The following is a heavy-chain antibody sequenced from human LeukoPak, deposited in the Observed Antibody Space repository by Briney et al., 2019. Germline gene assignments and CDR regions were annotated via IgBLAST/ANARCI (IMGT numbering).Heavy chain of an antibody. CDR2: IIPILGIA. V-gene: IGHV1-69*04. J-gene: IGHJ4*02. D-gene: IGHD5-18*01. CDR1: GGTFSSYA. CDR3: ARGIRGYSYGPDIVGLDY. Sequence: SVKVSCKASGGTFSSYAISWVRQAPGQGLEWMGRIIPILGIANYAQEFQGRVTITAGKSTSTAYMELSSLRSEDTAVYYCARGIRGYSYGPDIVGLDYWGQGTLVTVSS.